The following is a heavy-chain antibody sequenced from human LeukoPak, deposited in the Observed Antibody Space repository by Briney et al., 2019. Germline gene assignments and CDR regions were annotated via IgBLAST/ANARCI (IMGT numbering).Heavy chain of an antibody. V-gene: IGHV4-30-4*01. J-gene: IGHJ4*02. D-gene: IGHD5-12*01. CDR1: GGSISSGDYY. CDR3: ARGSAYDWFDY. Sequence: SQTLSLICTVSGGSISSGDYYCNWIRQPPGKGLEWIGYIYYSGSTSYNPSLKSRVTISVDTSKNQFSLKLTSVTAADTAVYYCARGSAYDWFDYWGQGTLVTVSS. CDR2: IYYSGST.